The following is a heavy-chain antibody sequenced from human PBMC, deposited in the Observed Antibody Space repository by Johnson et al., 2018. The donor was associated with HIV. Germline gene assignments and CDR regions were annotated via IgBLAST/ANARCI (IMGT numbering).Heavy chain of an antibody. V-gene: IGHV3-11*01. CDR2: ISSSGSTI. CDR1: GFTFSDYY. CDR3: ARLKYYYDSSGYYYQNAFDI. Sequence: QVQLVESGGGVVRPGGSLRLSCAASGFTFSDYYMNWMRQAPGKGLEWVSHISSSGSTIYYADSVKGRFTISRDNAKNSLYLQMNSLRAEDTALYYCARLKYYYDSSGYYYQNAFDIWGQGTMVTVSS. D-gene: IGHD3-22*01. J-gene: IGHJ3*02.